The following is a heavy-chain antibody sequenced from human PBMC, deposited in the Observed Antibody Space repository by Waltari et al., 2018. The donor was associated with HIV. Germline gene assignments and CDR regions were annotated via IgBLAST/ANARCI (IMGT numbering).Heavy chain of an antibody. J-gene: IGHJ3*02. V-gene: IGHV3-53*02. CDR2: IYSGGST. CDR1: GFTVSSNY. Sequence: EVQLVETGGGLIQPGGSLRLSCAASGFTVSSNYMSWVRQAPGKGLEWVSVIYSGGSTYYADSVKGRFTIARDNSKNTLYLQMNSLRAEDTAVYYCARVPRNLETSGAFDIWGQGTMVTVSS. CDR3: ARVPRNLETSGAFDI.